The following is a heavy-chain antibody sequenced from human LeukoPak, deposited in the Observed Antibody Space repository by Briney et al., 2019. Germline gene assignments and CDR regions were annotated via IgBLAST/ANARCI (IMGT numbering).Heavy chain of an antibody. CDR2: MNPNSGNT. Sequence: GASVKVSCKASGYTFTSYDINWVRQATGQGLEWMGWMNPNSGNTGYAQKLQGRVTMTTDTSTSTAYMELRSLRSDDTAVYYCARGCVRYGGPGCMDVWGKGTTVTISS. V-gene: IGHV1-8*02. CDR1: GYTFTSYD. J-gene: IGHJ6*03. CDR3: ARGCVRYGGPGCMDV. D-gene: IGHD1-14*01.